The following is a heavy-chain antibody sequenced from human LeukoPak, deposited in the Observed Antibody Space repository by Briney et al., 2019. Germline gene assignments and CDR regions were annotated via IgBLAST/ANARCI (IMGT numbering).Heavy chain of an antibody. CDR2: INPNSGDT. V-gene: IGHV1-2*02. D-gene: IGHD4-17*01. Sequence: ASVKVSCQASGYTFTRYYMHWVRQAPGQGLEGMGWINPNSGDTNYAQKFQGRVTMTRDTSINTAYMELSRLRSDDTAVYYCARGLDDYGNRYYYMDVWGKGTTVTISS. J-gene: IGHJ6*03. CDR1: GYTFTRYY. CDR3: ARGLDDYGNRYYYMDV.